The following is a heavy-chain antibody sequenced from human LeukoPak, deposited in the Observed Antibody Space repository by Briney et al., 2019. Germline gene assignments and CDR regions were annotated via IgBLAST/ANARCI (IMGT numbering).Heavy chain of an antibody. V-gene: IGHV4-4*09. CDR1: GGSISSYY. CDR3: ARLDRFTIFGVVRDFDL. J-gene: IGHJ2*01. Sequence: SETLSLTCTVSGGSISSYYWSWIRQPPGKGLEWIGYIYTSGSTNYNPSLKSRVTISVDTSKNQFPLKLSSVTAADTAVYYCARLDRFTIFGVVRDFDLWGRGTLVTVSS. CDR2: IYTSGST. D-gene: IGHD3-3*01.